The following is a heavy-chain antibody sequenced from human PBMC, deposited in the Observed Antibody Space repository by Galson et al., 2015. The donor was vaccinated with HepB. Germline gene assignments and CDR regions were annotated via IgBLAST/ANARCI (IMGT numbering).Heavy chain of an antibody. Sequence: SVKVSCKASGYTFSSYSITWVRQAPGQGLEWVGWISPHNRYTNYAQNFQGRVTMTTDTSTNTASMELRSLRSDDTAIYYCARGAVVVAVGATENNWFDPWGRGTLVTVSS. CDR3: ARGAVVVAVGATENNWFDP. D-gene: IGHD2-15*01. CDR1: GYTFSSYS. CDR2: ISPHNRYT. J-gene: IGHJ5*02. V-gene: IGHV1-18*01.